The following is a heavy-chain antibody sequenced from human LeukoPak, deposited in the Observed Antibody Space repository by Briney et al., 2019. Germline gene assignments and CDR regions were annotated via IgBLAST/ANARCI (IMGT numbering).Heavy chain of an antibody. V-gene: IGHV1-8*01. CDR2: MNPNSGNT. CDR1: GYTFTSYD. J-gene: IGHJ4*02. Sequence: ASVKVSCKASGYTFTSYDINWVRQATGQGLEWMGWMNPNSGNTGYAQKFQGRVTMTRNTSISTAYMELSSLRSEDTAVYYCARGRSDSYGYTLSSSSYYWGQGTLVTVSS. CDR3: ARGRSDSYGYTLSSSSYY. D-gene: IGHD5-18*01.